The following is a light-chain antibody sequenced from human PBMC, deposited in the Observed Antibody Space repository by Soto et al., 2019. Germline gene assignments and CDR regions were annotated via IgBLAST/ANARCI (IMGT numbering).Light chain of an antibody. V-gene: IGKV4-1*01. CDR1: QSVLYSSNNKNY. CDR2: WAS. J-gene: IGKJ2*01. Sequence: DIVMTQSPDSLGVSLGERATINCKSSQSVLYSSNNKNYLAWYQQKPGQPPKLLIYWASTRESGVPDRFSGSGSGTDFTLTISSLQAADVAVYYCQQYYSTPDTFGQGTKLEIK. CDR3: QQYYSTPDT.